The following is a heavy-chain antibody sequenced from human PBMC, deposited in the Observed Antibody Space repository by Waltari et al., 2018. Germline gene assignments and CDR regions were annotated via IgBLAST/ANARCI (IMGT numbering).Heavy chain of an antibody. CDR2: ISNDETRI. J-gene: IGHJ6*02. Sequence: EEQLLESGGGLVQPGDSLRLSCAASGFRFSNYWMNWVRQAPGKGLVWLERISNDETRISYADSVKGRFTISRDNAKNTLYLQMKRLRAEDTAVYYCARLAPRTYRSPVPGRHYYYGMDVWGQGTTVTVSS. D-gene: IGHD3-10*01. V-gene: IGHV3-74*01. CDR3: ARLAPRTYRSPVPGRHYYYGMDV. CDR1: GFRFSNYW.